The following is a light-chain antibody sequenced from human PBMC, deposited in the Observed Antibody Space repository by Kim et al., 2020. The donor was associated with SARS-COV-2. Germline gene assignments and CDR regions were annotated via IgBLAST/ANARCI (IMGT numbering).Light chain of an antibody. CDR2: GAS. V-gene: IGKV3-20*01. J-gene: IGKJ1*01. CDR3: QQYGSSPWT. Sequence: SPGERATRPCRAGQVLSRAYVAWYQQRRGQAPRLRIYGASSRATDIPDRFSGSGAGTDFTLTIGRLEPEEFAVYYCQQYGSSPWTFGQGTKGDIK. CDR1: QVLSRAY.